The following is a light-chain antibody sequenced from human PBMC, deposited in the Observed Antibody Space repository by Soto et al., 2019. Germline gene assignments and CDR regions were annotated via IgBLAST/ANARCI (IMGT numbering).Light chain of an antibody. V-gene: IGLV2-14*03. Sequence: QSVLTQPASVSGAPGQSISISCTGPGNDVGGYTFVSWYQQHPDKVPKLVIFDVNRRPSGVSDRFSGSKSVNAASLTISGLQAEDEADYYCCSYTATTTYVFGTGTKVTVL. J-gene: IGLJ1*01. CDR1: GNDVGGYTF. CDR2: DVN. CDR3: CSYTATTTYV.